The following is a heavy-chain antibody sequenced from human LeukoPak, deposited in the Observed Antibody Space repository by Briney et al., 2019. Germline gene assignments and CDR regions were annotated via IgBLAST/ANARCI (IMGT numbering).Heavy chain of an antibody. Sequence: PGGSLRLSCAASGFTFSSYWMHWVRQAPGKGLVWVSRINSDGSSTSYADSVKGRFAISRDNAKNTLYLQMNSLRAEDTAVYYCARMTTVTTGDAFDIWGQGTMVTVSS. D-gene: IGHD4-11*01. CDR3: ARMTTVTTGDAFDI. CDR1: GFTFSSYW. J-gene: IGHJ3*02. V-gene: IGHV3-74*01. CDR2: INSDGSST.